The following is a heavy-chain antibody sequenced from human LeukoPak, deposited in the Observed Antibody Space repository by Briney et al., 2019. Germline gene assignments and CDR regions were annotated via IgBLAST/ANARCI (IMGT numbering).Heavy chain of an antibody. V-gene: IGHV1-69*05. CDR1: GGTFSSYA. D-gene: IGHD6-19*01. J-gene: IGHJ5*02. CDR2: IIPIFGTA. CDR3: ARSLGAVAGNNWFDP. Sequence: SVKVSCKASGGTFSSYAISWVRQAPGQGLEWMGGIIPIFGTANYAQKFQSRVTITTDESTSTAYMELSSLRSEDTAVYYCARSLGAVAGNNWFDPWGQGTLVTVSS.